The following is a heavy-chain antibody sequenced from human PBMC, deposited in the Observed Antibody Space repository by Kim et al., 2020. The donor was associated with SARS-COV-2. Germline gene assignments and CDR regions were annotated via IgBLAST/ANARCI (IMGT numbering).Heavy chain of an antibody. CDR2: IYSGGST. Sequence: GGSLRLSCAASGFTFSSNYMSWVRQAPGKGLEWVSVIYSGGSTYYADSVKGRFTISRHNSKNTLYLQMNSLRAEDTAVYYCASETSYGDYLAFDYWGQGTLVTVSS. V-gene: IGHV3-53*04. J-gene: IGHJ4*02. CDR3: ASETSYGDYLAFDY. CDR1: GFTFSSNY. D-gene: IGHD4-17*01.